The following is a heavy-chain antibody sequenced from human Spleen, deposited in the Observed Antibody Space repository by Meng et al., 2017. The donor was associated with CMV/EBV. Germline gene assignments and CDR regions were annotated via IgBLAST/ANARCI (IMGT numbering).Heavy chain of an antibody. V-gene: IGHV1-69*04. D-gene: IGHD1-26*01. CDR1: GGTFSKST. Sequence: SVKVSCKASGGTFSKSTISWVRQAPGQGLEWRGRIIPILDIASCAQKFQGRLTLTRDTSTSTVYMELSSLRSEDTALYYCAREWEPPGWFDPWGQGTLVTVSS. CDR3: AREWEPPGWFDP. J-gene: IGHJ5*02. CDR2: IIPILDIA.